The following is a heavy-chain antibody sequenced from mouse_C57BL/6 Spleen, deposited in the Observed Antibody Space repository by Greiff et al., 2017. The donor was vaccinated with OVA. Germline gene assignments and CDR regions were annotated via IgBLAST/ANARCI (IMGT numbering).Heavy chain of an antibody. CDR1: GYTFTSYG. CDR3: AREIGLYGSSYWYFDV. V-gene: IGHV1-81*01. D-gene: IGHD1-1*01. Sequence: QVQLQQSGAELARPGASVKLSCKASGYTFTSYGISWVKQRTGQGLEWIGEIYPRSGNTYYNEKFKGKATLTADKSSSTAYMELRSLTSEDSAVYFCAREIGLYGSSYWYFDVWGTGTTVTVSS. J-gene: IGHJ1*03. CDR2: IYPRSGNT.